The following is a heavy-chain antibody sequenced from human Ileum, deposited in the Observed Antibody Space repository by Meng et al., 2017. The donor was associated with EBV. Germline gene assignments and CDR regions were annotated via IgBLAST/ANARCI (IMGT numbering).Heavy chain of an antibody. D-gene: IGHD3-22*01. Sequence: QVPLQARGPGPVKPSATLARTCAASGGAMSRCDWRSWGRQPPGKGLEWIGETSHSGSTNYSPSLKSRVTISLDKSKNQLSLKLNSVTAADTAVYYCASSDYYRSDYWGQGTLVTVSS. CDR3: ASSDYYRSDY. V-gene: IGHV4-4*02. CDR1: GGAMSRCDW. CDR2: TSHSGST. J-gene: IGHJ4*02.